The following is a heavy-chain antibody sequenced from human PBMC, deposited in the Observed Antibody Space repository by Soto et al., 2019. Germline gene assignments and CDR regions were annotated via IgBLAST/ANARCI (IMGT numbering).Heavy chain of an antibody. Sequence: ETLSLTCTVSGDSIRSSYWSWVRQPPGRGLEWIGYVYHTGTTNSNPSLKSRVTISADTSKNLFSLKLISVTPADTAVYFCARDMSGGSSWYEFDSWGPGTLVTVSS. D-gene: IGHD6-13*01. CDR2: VYHTGTT. J-gene: IGHJ4*02. CDR3: ARDMSGGSSWYEFDS. V-gene: IGHV4-59*01. CDR1: GDSIRSSY.